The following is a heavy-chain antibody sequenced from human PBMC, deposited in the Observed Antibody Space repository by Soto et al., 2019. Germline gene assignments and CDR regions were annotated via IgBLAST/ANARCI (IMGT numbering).Heavy chain of an antibody. D-gene: IGHD3-3*02. J-gene: IGHJ6*02. CDR2: IYPSDSDT. CDR3: ARNPLSTTRYYHYYYGMDD. CDR1: GYSFASQW. V-gene: IGHV5-51*01. Sequence: GESLKISCKGSGYSFASQWIGWVRQMPGKGLEWMGNIYPSDSDTRYSPSFQGQVTISVDKSISTAYLQWTSLKASDTAIYYCARNPLSTTRYYHYYYGMDDWGQGTTAGVPS.